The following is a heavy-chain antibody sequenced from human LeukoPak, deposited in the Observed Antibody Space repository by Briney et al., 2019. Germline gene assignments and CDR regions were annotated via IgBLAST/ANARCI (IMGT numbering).Heavy chain of an antibody. CDR3: ARDALLQLNNWFDP. V-gene: IGHV1-46*01. CDR1: GYTFTIYY. D-gene: IGHD3-22*01. Sequence: GASVTVSFTASGYTFTIYYMHGVRQAPGRGVERLGIINPSGDSTYAQKFQGRVTMTRDTSTSTVYMELSSLRSEDTAVYYCARDALLQLNNWFDPWGQGTLVTVSS. CDR2: INPSGDST. J-gene: IGHJ5*02.